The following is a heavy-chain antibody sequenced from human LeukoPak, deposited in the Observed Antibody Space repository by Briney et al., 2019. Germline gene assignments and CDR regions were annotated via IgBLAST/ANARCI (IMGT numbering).Heavy chain of an antibody. Sequence: DSVKVSCKASGYSFTSYDINWVRQATGQGLEWVGWMNPNSGNTGYAQKFQGRVTTTRKTSISTAYMELSSLRSEDTAVYYCARGGIAAVGTVYYYGMEVWGQGTTVTVSS. J-gene: IGHJ6*02. V-gene: IGHV1-8*01. CDR2: MNPNSGNT. CDR3: ARGGIAAVGTVYYYGMEV. CDR1: GYSFTSYD. D-gene: IGHD6-13*01.